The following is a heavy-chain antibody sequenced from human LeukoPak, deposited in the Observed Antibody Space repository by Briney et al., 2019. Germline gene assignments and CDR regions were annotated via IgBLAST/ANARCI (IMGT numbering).Heavy chain of an antibody. CDR3: ARRFSSTTCYYYGMDV. J-gene: IGHJ6*02. V-gene: IGHV1-8*01. D-gene: IGHD1-26*01. Sequence: ASVKVSCKASGYTFTSYDINWVRQASGQGREWMGWMNPNRGNTGHAQKFQRRITMTRNTSMSTAYMELSSLRSEDTAVYYCARRFSSTTCYYYGMDVWGQGTTVTVSS. CDR2: MNPNRGNT. CDR1: GYTFTSYD.